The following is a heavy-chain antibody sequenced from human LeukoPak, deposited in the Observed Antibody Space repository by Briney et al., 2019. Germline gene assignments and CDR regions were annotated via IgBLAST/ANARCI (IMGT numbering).Heavy chain of an antibody. J-gene: IGHJ4*02. Sequence: PGRSLRLSCAASGFVFSSYALHWVRQAPGQGLQWVASISYDGNNKYYADSVRGRFTISRDSAKNTLCLQMNSLSTEDTAMYYCARSIVVVTYLAYWGQGTLVTVSS. D-gene: IGHD2-21*02. CDR1: GFVFSSYA. V-gene: IGHV3-30-3*01. CDR2: ISYDGNNK. CDR3: ARSIVVVTYLAY.